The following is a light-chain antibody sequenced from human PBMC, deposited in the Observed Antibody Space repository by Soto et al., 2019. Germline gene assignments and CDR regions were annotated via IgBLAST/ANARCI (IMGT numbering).Light chain of an antibody. V-gene: IGKV1-9*01. Sequence: DIQLTQSPSFLSASLGDRVTITCRASQDISSFLAWYQQKPGKAPKLLIYAASTLQSGVPSRFSGSGSWTEFSLTISSLQPEDFATYYCQQINTYPPWTFGQGTKVEIK. CDR2: AAS. CDR3: QQINTYPPWT. CDR1: QDISSF. J-gene: IGKJ1*01.